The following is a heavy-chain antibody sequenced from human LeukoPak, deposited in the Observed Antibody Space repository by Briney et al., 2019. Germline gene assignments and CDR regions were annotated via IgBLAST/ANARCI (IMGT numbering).Heavy chain of an antibody. CDR3: ARHRGNGYNTDYYYMDV. Sequence: SETLSLTCTVSGDSISSSSDYWGWIRQSPGRGLEWIGSIYYSGTTCHNPSLKSRVTISVDRSKNQFSLKLNSVTAADTAVYYCARHRGNGYNTDYYYMDVWGKGTTVTVSS. J-gene: IGHJ6*03. D-gene: IGHD5-24*01. V-gene: IGHV4-39*01. CDR2: IYYSGTT. CDR1: GDSISSSSDY.